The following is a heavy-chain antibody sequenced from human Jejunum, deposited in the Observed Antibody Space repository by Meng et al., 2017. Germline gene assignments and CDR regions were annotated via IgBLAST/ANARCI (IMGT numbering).Heavy chain of an antibody. CDR1: GFTFSNYW. J-gene: IGHJ4*02. CDR3: ARVGPRGTYGFDY. V-gene: IGHV3-72*01. CDR2: ARIKANSYTT. Sequence: GESLKISCVVSGFTFSNYWMSWVRQAPGKGLEWVGRARIKANSYTTEYAASVKGRFTISRDDSKNSLYLQMNSLKTEDTAVYYCARVGPRGTYGFDYWGQGTLVTVSS. D-gene: IGHD4-17*01.